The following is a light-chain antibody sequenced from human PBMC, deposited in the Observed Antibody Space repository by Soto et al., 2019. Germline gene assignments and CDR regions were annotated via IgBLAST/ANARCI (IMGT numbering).Light chain of an antibody. CDR1: QTITTF. J-gene: IGKJ1*01. V-gene: IGKV1-39*01. CDR2: SSS. CDR3: QQSSSSPWT. Sequence: IQMTQSPSSLSASVGDRVTITCRASQTITTFLNWYQQKPGKASSLLIYSSSSLQSGVPSRFRGSGSGTDFTLNITGLHPEDFATYYCQQSSSSPWTFGQGTKVEI.